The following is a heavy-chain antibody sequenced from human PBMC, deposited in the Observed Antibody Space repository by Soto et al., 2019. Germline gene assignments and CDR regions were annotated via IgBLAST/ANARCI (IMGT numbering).Heavy chain of an antibody. CDR2: INHSGST. J-gene: IGHJ6*02. V-gene: IGHV4-34*01. CDR1: GGSFSGYY. Sequence: SSETLSLTCAVYGGSFSGYYWSWIRQPPGKGLEWIGEINHSGSTNYNPSLKSRVTISVDTSKNQFSLKLSSVTAADTAVYYCAKGRTGRYYGMDVWGQGTTVTVSS. D-gene: IGHD1-26*01. CDR3: AKGRTGRYYGMDV.